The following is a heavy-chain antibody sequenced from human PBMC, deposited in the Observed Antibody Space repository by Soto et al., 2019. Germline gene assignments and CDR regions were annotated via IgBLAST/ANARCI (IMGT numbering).Heavy chain of an antibody. J-gene: IGHJ4*02. CDR1: GGSISSYY. Sequence: SETLSLTCTVSGGSISSYYWSWIRQPPGKGLEWIGYIYYSGSTNYNPSLKSRVTISVDTSKNQFSLKLSSVTAADTAVYYCARRKQGYSSGWPFFDYWGQGTLVTVSS. CDR3: ARRKQGYSSGWPFFDY. D-gene: IGHD6-19*01. V-gene: IGHV4-59*08. CDR2: IYYSGST.